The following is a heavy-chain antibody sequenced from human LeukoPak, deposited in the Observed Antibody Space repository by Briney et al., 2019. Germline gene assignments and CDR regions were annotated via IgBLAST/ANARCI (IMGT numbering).Heavy chain of an antibody. D-gene: IGHD1-26*01. CDR1: GGSISIYY. J-gene: IGHJ4*02. CDR2: IYTSEST. Sequence: PSETLSLTCTVPGGSISIYYWSWIRQPAGKGLEWIGRIYTSESTHYNPSLKSRVTMLVDTSKNQFSLKLSSVTAADTAVYYCARGGWVGAAWDRIDYWGQGTLVTVSS. V-gene: IGHV4-4*07. CDR3: ARGGWVGAAWDRIDY.